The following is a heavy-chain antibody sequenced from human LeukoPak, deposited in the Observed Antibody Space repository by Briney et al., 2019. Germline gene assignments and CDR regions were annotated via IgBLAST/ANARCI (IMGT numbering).Heavy chain of an antibody. Sequence: GGSLRLSSAASGFTFGSYAMHWVRQAPGKGLEWVAVISYDGSNKYYADSVKGRFTISRDNSKNTLYLQMNSLRAEDTAVYYCASEIDYWGQGTLVTVSS. CDR3: ASEIDY. CDR1: GFTFGSYA. CDR2: ISYDGSNK. V-gene: IGHV3-30-3*01. J-gene: IGHJ4*02.